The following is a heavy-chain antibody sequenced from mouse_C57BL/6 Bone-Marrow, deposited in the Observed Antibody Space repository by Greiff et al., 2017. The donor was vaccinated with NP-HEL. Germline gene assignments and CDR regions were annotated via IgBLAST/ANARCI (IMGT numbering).Heavy chain of an antibody. CDR2: INPKNGGT. CDR3: ARSDGSVFDY. J-gene: IGHJ2*01. Sequence: EVQLQQSGPELVKPGASVKISCKASGYTFTDYYMNWVKQSHGKSLEWIGDINPKNGGTSYNQKFKGKATLTVDKSSSTAYMELRSLTSEDSAVYYCARSDGSVFDYWGQGTTLTVSS. CDR1: GYTFTDYY. D-gene: IGHD1-1*01. V-gene: IGHV1-26*01.